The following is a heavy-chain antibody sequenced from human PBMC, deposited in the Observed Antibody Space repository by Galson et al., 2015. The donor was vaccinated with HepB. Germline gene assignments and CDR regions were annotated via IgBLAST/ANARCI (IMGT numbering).Heavy chain of an antibody. J-gene: IGHJ6*02. CDR1: GGTFSSYT. Sequence: SVKVSCKASGGTFSSYTISWVRQAPGQGLEWMGRIIPILGIANYAQKFQGRVTITADKSTSTAYMELSSLRSEDTAVYYCAILVPAAMYRLYGMDVCGQGTTVTVSS. CDR3: AILVPAAMYRLYGMDV. V-gene: IGHV1-69*02. D-gene: IGHD2-2*01. CDR2: IIPILGIA.